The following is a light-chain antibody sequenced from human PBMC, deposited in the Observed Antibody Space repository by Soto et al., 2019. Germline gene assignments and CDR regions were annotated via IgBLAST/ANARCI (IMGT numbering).Light chain of an antibody. Sequence: DIQMTQSPSTLAASVGDRVTITCRASQSISGWLAWYQQKPGKAPNLLIYDVSSLESGVPSRFSGSGSGTEFTLTISSLQPEDFATDYCQQYQSYSPLTFGGGTKVEI. CDR2: DVS. CDR1: QSISGW. J-gene: IGKJ4*01. V-gene: IGKV1-5*01. CDR3: QQYQSYSPLT.